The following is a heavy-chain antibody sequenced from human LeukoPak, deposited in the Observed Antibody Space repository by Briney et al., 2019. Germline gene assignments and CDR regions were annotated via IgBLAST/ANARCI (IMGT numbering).Heavy chain of an antibody. V-gene: IGHV5-51*01. CDR1: GYTFTRDW. D-gene: IGHD1-26*01. CDR3: ARKSWGAFDF. J-gene: IGHJ4*02. Sequence: PGESPKTPCKCSGYTFTRDWIAWVRQMPGKGLELMGIIYPGDSPSMYSPSFQGQVTMSADKSINTAYLQWSSLKASDTAMYYCARKSWGAFDFWGQGTLVTVSS. CDR2: IYPGDSPS.